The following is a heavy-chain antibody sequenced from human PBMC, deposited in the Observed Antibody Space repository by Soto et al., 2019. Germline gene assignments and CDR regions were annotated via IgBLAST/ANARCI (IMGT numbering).Heavy chain of an antibody. CDR2: ISSSSTYI. V-gene: IGHV3-21*01. CDR1: GFTLRSYS. D-gene: IGHD3-16*01. CDR3: ARDWGGEGTFDY. J-gene: IGHJ4*02. Sequence: EVQLVESGGGLVKPGGSLRLSCAASGFTLRSYSMKWVRQAPGKGLEWVTSISSSSTYIYYADSVKGRFTISRDNAKNSLYLQMNSLRGEDTAVYNCARDWGGEGTFDYWGQGTLVTVSS.